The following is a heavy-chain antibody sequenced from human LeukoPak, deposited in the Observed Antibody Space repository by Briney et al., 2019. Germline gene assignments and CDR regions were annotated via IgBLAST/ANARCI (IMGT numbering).Heavy chain of an antibody. CDR2: IIPIFGTA. Sequence: SVTVSCKASGGTFSSYAISWVRQAPGQGLEWMGGIIPIFGTANYAQKFQGRVTITAVESMSTAYMELSSLRSEDTAVYYCARGWLAETTVVTPYNYWGQGTLVTVSS. J-gene: IGHJ4*02. CDR1: GGTFSSYA. V-gene: IGHV1-69*13. CDR3: ARGWLAETTVVTPYNY. D-gene: IGHD4-23*01.